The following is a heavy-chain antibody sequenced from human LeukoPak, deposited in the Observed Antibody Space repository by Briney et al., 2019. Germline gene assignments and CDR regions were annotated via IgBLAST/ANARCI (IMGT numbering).Heavy chain of an antibody. CDR3: ARGSYDSSGKLDY. J-gene: IGHJ4*02. CDR2: IIPIFGTA. D-gene: IGHD3-22*01. CDR1: GGTFSSYA. Sequence: SVKVSCKASGGTFSSYAISWVRQAPGQGLEWMGGIIPIFGTANYAQKFQGRVRITTDESTSTAYMELSSLRSEDTAVYYCARGSYDSSGKLDYWGQGTLVTVSS. V-gene: IGHV1-69*05.